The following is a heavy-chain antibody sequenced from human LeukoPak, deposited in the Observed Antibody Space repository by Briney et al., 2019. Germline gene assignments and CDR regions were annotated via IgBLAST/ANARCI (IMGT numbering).Heavy chain of an antibody. CDR1: GFTFSSYG. J-gene: IGHJ3*02. Sequence: PGGSLRLSCAASGFTFSSYGMHWVRQAPGKGLEWVAVISYDGSNKYYADSVKGRFTISRDNSKNTLYLQMNSLRAEDTAVYYCRRAFDIWGQGTMVTVSS. CDR3: RRAFDI. CDR2: ISYDGSNK. V-gene: IGHV3-30*19.